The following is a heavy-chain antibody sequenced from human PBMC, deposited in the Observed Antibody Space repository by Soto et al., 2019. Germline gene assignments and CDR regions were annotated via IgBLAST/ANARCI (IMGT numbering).Heavy chain of an antibody. CDR3: ARDAWYDSSGYSRPGYYYYYGMDG. Sequence: QVQLVQSGAEVKKPGSSVKVSCKTSGGTFSSYAISWVRQAPGQGLEWMGGIIPIFGTANYAQKFQGRVTITADKSTSTAYMELSSLRSEDTAVYYCARDAWYDSSGYSRPGYYYYYGMDGWGQGTTVTVCS. D-gene: IGHD3-22*01. J-gene: IGHJ6*02. V-gene: IGHV1-69*06. CDR2: IIPIFGTA. CDR1: GGTFSSYA.